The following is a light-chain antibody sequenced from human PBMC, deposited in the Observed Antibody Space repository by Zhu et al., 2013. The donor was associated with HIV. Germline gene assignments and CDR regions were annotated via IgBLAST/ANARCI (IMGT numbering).Light chain of an antibody. CDR3: QHVNNNAA. Sequence: DIQMTQSPSFLSASVGDRVTITCRASQDINRYLAWYQQKPGKAPTLLVYAASTTADEVPSRFSGRGSGTEFTLTIGSLHPEDFATYYCQHVNNNAAFGPGTKVDV. V-gene: IGKV1-9*01. CDR2: AAS. CDR1: QDINRY. J-gene: IGKJ3*01.